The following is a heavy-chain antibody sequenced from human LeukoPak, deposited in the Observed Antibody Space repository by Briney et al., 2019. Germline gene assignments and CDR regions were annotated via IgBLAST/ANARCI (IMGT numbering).Heavy chain of an antibody. CDR1: GDSISSSSSY. J-gene: IGHJ4*02. CDR3: ARGLYCSSSSCYSY. Sequence: SETLSLTCTVSGDSISSSSSYWGWSRQPPGRGLEWIGTIYYSGSTYYNPSLKSRVTISVDTSKNQFSLKLSSVTAADTAIYYCARGLYCSSSSCYSYWGQGTLVTVSS. CDR2: IYYSGST. D-gene: IGHD2-2*01. V-gene: IGHV4-39*07.